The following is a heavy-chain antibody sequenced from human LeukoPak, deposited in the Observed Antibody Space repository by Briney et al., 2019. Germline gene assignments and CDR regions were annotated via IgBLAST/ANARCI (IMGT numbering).Heavy chain of an antibody. CDR3: AKRTQHGQWLYYFDY. CDR2: ICGSGGST. CDR1: GFTFSSYA. J-gene: IGHJ4*02. D-gene: IGHD6-19*01. V-gene: IGHV3-23*01. Sequence: GSLRLSCAASGFTFSSYAMSWVRQAPGKGVEWVSVICGSGGSTYYADSVKGRFTISRDNSKNTLYLQMNSLRAEDTAVYYCAKRTQHGQWLYYFDYWGQGTLVTVSS.